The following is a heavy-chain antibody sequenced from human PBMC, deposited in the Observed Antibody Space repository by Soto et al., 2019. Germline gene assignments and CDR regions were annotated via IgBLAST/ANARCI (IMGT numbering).Heavy chain of an antibody. Sequence: EVQLLESGGGLVQPGGSLRLSCAASGFTFSSYAMSWVRQAPGKGLEWVSASSGSGGSTYYADYVKGRFTIARDNSKNTLYLQMNSLRAEDTAVYYCAKGRYCSSTSCYTGAFYYYYGMDVWGQGTTVTVSS. CDR1: GFTFSSYA. CDR3: AKGRYCSSTSCYTGAFYYYYGMDV. D-gene: IGHD2-2*02. CDR2: SSGSGGST. V-gene: IGHV3-23*01. J-gene: IGHJ6*02.